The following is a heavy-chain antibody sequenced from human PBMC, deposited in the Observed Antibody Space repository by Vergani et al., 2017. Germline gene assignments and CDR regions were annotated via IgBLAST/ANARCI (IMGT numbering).Heavy chain of an antibody. V-gene: IGHV2-26*01. CDR3: ARIGNYDFWGGTYDWFDP. Sequence: QVTLKESGPVLVKPTETLTLTCTVSGFSLSNARMGVSWIRQPPGKALEWLAHIFSNNEKSYSTSLKSRLTISKDTSKSQVVLTMTNMDPVDTATYYCARIGNYDFWGGTYDWFDPWGQGTLVTVSS. CDR1: GFSLSNARMG. J-gene: IGHJ5*02. CDR2: IFSNNEK. D-gene: IGHD3-3*01.